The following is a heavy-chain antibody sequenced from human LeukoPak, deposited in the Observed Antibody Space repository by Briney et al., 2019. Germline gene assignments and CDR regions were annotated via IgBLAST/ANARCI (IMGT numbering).Heavy chain of an antibody. D-gene: IGHD5-18*01. CDR2: ISYDGSNK. CDR1: GFTFDDYG. V-gene: IGHV3-30*03. Sequence: GGSLRLSCVASGFTFDDYGMSWVRQAPGKGLEWVAVISYDGSNKYYADSVKGRFTISRDNSKNTLYLQMNSLRAEDTAVYYCARDYGQYSYGYFDYWGQGTLVTVSS. J-gene: IGHJ4*02. CDR3: ARDYGQYSYGYFDY.